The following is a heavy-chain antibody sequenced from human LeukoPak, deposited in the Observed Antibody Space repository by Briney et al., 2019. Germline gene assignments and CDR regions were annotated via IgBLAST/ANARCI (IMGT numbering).Heavy chain of an antibody. Sequence: GGSLRLSCAASGFTFSSYAMSWVRQAPGEGLEWVSVISGSGDSTYYADSVKGRFTISRDNSKNTLYLQMNCLRAEDTAVYYCAKAPSSYCSGGSCYLDYWGQGALVTVSS. CDR2: ISGSGDST. V-gene: IGHV3-23*01. D-gene: IGHD2-15*01. J-gene: IGHJ4*02. CDR3: AKAPSSYCSGGSCYLDY. CDR1: GFTFSSYA.